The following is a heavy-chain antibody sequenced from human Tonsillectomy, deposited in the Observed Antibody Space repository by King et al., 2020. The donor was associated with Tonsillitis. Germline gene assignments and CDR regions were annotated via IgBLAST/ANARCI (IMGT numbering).Heavy chain of an antibody. V-gene: IGHV3-23*04. J-gene: IGHJ3*02. Sequence: VQLVESGGGLVQPGGSLRLSCVSSGCTLSIYAMSWVRHAPGKGVEWVAAFSGCGGSTYYADSVKGRFTFSRENSKNTLYLQMNSLRAEDTAVYYCAKDIQQLVFDAFDIWGQGTMVTVSS. CDR2: FSGCGGST. CDR1: GCTLSIYA. CDR3: AKDIQQLVFDAFDI. D-gene: IGHD6-13*01.